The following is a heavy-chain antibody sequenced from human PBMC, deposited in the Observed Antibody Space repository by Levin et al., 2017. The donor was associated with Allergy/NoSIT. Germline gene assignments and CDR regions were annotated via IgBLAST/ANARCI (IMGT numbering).Heavy chain of an antibody. CDR1: GFTFSSYG. J-gene: IGHJ6*03. CDR2: IWDDGYKK. Sequence: LSLTCAASGFTFSSYGMHWVRQAPGKGLEWVAVIWDDGYKKYYADSVKGRFTISRDNSKNTLYLQMNSLRAEDTAVYYCARVLRFYYCYYMDVWGKGTTVTVSS. D-gene: IGHD5-12*01. V-gene: IGHV3-33*01. CDR3: ARVLRFYYCYYMDV.